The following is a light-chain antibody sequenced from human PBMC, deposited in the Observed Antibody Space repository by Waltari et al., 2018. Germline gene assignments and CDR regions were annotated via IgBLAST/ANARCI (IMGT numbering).Light chain of an antibody. V-gene: IGKV1-16*01. Sequence: DIQMTQSPSSLSAFVGDRVTFTCRASQGISNFLAWFQQKPGKAPKSLIYGASTLQSGVPSRCSGNGSGTDFTLTITSLQPEDFATYYCQHYHSYPYTFGGGTKVEIK. CDR1: QGISNF. CDR2: GAS. CDR3: QHYHSYPYT. J-gene: IGKJ4*01.